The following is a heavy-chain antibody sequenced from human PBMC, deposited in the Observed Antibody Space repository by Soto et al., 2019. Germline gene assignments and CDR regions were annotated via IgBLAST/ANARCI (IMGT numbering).Heavy chain of an antibody. CDR3: AKDSYCSGGSCCSYYYYYYMDV. D-gene: IGHD2-15*01. J-gene: IGHJ6*03. CDR2: ISWNSGSI. V-gene: IGHV3-9*01. CDR1: GFTFDDYA. Sequence: GGSLRLSCAASGFTFDDYAMHWVRQAPGKGLEWVSGISWNSGSIGYADSVKGRFTISRDNAKNSLYLQMSSLRAEDTALYYCAKDSYCSGGSCCSYYYYYYMDVWGKGTTVTVSS.